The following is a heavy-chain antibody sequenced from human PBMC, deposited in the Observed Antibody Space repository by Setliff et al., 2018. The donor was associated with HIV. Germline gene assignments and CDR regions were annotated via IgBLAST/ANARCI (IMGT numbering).Heavy chain of an antibody. CDR1: GYTFTSYA. J-gene: IGHJ4*02. D-gene: IGHD3-22*01. CDR3: ARDWMTYYYDSSGYNPGY. Sequence: GASVKVSCKASGYTFTSYAMHWVRQAPGQRLEWMGWINAGNGNTKYSQKFQGRVTITRDTSASTAYMELSSPRSEDTAVYYCARDWMTYYYDSSGYNPGYWGQGTLVTVSS. CDR2: INAGNGNT. V-gene: IGHV1-3*01.